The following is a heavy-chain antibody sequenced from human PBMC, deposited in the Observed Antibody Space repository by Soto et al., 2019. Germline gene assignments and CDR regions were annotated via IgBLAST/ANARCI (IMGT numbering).Heavy chain of an antibody. D-gene: IGHD6-6*01. J-gene: IGHJ5*02. CDR1: GGTFSSYA. CDR3: ARGQRGQLGLETPRFDP. Sequence: GASVKVSCKASGGTFSSYAISWVRQAPGQGLEWMGGIIPIFGTANYAQKFQGRVTITADESTSTAYMELSSLRSEDTAVYYCARGQRGQLGLETPRFDPWGQGTLVTVSS. CDR2: IIPIFGTA. V-gene: IGHV1-69*13.